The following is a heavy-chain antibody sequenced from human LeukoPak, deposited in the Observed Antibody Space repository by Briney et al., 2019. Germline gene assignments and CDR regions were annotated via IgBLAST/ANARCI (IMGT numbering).Heavy chain of an antibody. D-gene: IGHD5-18*01. CDR2: INSDGSST. CDR3: ARDGPAMVPLDY. V-gene: IGHV3-74*01. CDR1: GFSFSSYW. J-gene: IGHJ4*02. Sequence: GGSLRLSCAASGFSFSSYWMHWVRQAPGEGLVWVSRINSDGSSTSYADSVKGRFTISRDNAKNTLSLQMNSLRVEDTAVYYCARDGPAMVPLDYWGQGTLVTVSS.